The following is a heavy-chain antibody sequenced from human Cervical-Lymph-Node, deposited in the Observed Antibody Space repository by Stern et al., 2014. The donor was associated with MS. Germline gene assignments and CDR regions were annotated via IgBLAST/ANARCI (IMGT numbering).Heavy chain of an antibody. CDR2: ISGSGGSH. Sequence: EVQLLESGGGLVQPGGSLRLSCAASGFTFGSYSMPWVRQAPGKGLEWVSAISGSGGSHNYEASVKDRLPISRNSYKNTASLQMNSLRAEDTAVYYCAKDLQGKMAGNFDHWGQGTLVTVSS. J-gene: IGHJ4*02. D-gene: IGHD6-19*01. CDR1: GFTFGSYS. CDR3: AKDLQGKMAGNFDH. V-gene: IGHV3-23*01.